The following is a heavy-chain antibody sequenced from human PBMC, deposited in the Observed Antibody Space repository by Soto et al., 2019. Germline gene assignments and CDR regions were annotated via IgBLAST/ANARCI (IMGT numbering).Heavy chain of an antibody. CDR3: ARGSSRWDY. CDR1: GGSMSRSYW. V-gene: IGHV4-4*02. D-gene: IGHD6-13*01. Sequence: TLSLTCAVSGGSMSRSYWWTWVRQPPGKGLEWIGEIYHSGSTNYNPSLKSRLSMSLDTSKNQFSLRLSSVTAADTAMYYCARGSSRWDYWGQGTLVTVS. J-gene: IGHJ4*02. CDR2: IYHSGST.